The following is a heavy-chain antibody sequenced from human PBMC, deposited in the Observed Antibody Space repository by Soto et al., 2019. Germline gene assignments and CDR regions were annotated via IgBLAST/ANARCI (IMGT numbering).Heavy chain of an antibody. V-gene: IGHV3-66*01. CDR2: IYSGGST. CDR1: GVTVSSNY. D-gene: IGHD2-15*01. J-gene: IGHJ4*02. Sequence: PGGSLRLSCAASGVTVSSNYMSGVRQAPGKGLEWVSVIYSGGSTYYADSVKGRFTISRDNSKNTLYLQMNSLRAEDTAVYYCARDNFECSGGSCYDYWGQGTLVTVSS. CDR3: ARDNFECSGGSCYDY.